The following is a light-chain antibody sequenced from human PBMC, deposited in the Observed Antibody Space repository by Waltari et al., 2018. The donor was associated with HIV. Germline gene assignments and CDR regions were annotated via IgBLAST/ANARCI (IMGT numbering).Light chain of an antibody. J-gene: IGKJ1*01. V-gene: IGKV2-28*01. Sequence: MTQSPEYLSVTPGAPASISCRSRQSLLHSNGHNNVDWYLQRPGQSPQLLIYSGSNRASGVPDRISGRGAGTSFILTNSKVYAGHVGGYFCMHSQRTPVFGQGTNVEVK. CDR3: MHSQRTPV. CDR2: SGS. CDR1: QSLLHSNGHNN.